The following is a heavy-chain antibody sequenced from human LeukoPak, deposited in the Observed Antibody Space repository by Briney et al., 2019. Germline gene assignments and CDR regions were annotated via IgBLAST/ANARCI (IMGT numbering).Heavy chain of an antibody. D-gene: IGHD2-15*01. CDR3: ASELPFDY. CDR2: IKSDGSRT. Sequence: GGSLRLSCAASGFTFSNYWMHWVRQAPGKGLVWASRIKSDGSRTDYADSVKGRFTISRDNAKNTLYLQMNSLRAEDTAVYYCASELPFDYWGQGTLVTVSS. V-gene: IGHV3-74*01. J-gene: IGHJ4*02. CDR1: GFTFSNYW.